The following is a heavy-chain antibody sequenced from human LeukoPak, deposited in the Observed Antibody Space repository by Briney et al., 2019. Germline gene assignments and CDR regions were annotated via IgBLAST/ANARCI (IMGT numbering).Heavy chain of an antibody. Sequence: GSSVKVSCKASGGTFSSYAISWVRQAPGQGLEWMGGIIPIFGTANYAQKFQGRVTITADKSTSTAYMELSSLRSEDTAVDYCASAAFFDSYGKFPFDYWGQGTLVTVSS. D-gene: IGHD5-18*01. CDR2: IIPIFGTA. CDR3: ASAAFFDSYGKFPFDY. V-gene: IGHV1-69*06. J-gene: IGHJ4*02. CDR1: GGTFSSYA.